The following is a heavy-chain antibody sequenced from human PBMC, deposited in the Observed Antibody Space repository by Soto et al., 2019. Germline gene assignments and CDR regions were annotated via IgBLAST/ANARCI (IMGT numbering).Heavy chain of an antibody. CDR3: VRASLVVAAAPRDDY. Sequence: EVQLVESGGGLVQPGGSLRLSCAASGFTFSSYWMHWVRQAPGKGLVWVSRINSDGSSTSYADSVKGRFTISGDNAKNTLYLQMNCLRAEDTAVYYCVRASLVVAAAPRDDYWGQGTLVTVSS. J-gene: IGHJ4*02. D-gene: IGHD2-15*01. CDR2: INSDGSST. V-gene: IGHV3-74*01. CDR1: GFTFSSYW.